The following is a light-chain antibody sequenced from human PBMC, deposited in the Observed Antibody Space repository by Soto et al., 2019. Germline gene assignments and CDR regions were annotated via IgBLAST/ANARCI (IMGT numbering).Light chain of an antibody. CDR3: QSYDSTVV. CDR2: GNS. CDR1: SSNIGAGYD. J-gene: IGLJ2*01. V-gene: IGLV1-40*01. Sequence: QAVVTQPPSVSGAPGQRVTISCTGSSSNIGAGYDVHWYQQLPGTAPKLLIYGNSNRPSGVPDRFSGSKSGTSASLAITGLQAEDEAIYYCQSYDSTVVFGGGTKLTVL.